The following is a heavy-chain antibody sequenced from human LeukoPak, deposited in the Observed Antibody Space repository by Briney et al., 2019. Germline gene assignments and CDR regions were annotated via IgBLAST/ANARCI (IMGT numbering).Heavy chain of an antibody. V-gene: IGHV3-53*01. J-gene: IGHJ6*02. CDR1: EFTVSSNY. CDR2: IYSGGST. D-gene: IGHD4-17*01. Sequence: GGSLRLSCAASEFTVSSNYMSWVRQAPGKGLEWVSVIYSGGSTFYADSVKGRFTISRHSSKNTLYLQMNSLRAEDTAVYYCARDTVTTFRFRDYYYYGMDVWGQGTTVTVSS. CDR3: ARDTVTTFRFRDYYYYGMDV.